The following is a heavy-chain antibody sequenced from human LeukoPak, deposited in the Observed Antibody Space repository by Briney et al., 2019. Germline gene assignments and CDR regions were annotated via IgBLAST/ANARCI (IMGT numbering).Heavy chain of an antibody. CDR2: INHSGST. D-gene: IGHD3-10*01. Sequence: PSETLSLTCAVYGGSFSGYYWSWIRQPPGKGLEWIGEINHSGSTNYNPSLKSRVTISVDTSKNQFSLKLSSVTAADTAVYYCARVFGQYDFDIWGQGTMVTVSS. J-gene: IGHJ3*02. CDR1: GGSFSGYY. V-gene: IGHV4-34*01. CDR3: ARVFGQYDFDI.